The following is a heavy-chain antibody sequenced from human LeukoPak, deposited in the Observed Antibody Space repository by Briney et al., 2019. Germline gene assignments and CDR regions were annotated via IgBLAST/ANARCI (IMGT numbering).Heavy chain of an antibody. J-gene: IGHJ4*02. D-gene: IGHD4-11*01. CDR3: ARGYRAFGY. CDR1: GVSFSGYY. CDR2: INHSGST. Sequence: SGTLSLTCAVYGVSFSGYYWSWIRQPPGKGLEWIGEINHSGSTNYHPSLKSRVTISVDTSKNQFSLKLSSVTAADTAVYYCARGYRAFGYWGQGTLVTVSS. V-gene: IGHV4-34*01.